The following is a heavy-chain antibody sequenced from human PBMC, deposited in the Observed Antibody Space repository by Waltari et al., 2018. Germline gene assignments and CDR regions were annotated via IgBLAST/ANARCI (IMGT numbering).Heavy chain of an antibody. CDR3: TRYQSTGIKPFDF. V-gene: IGHV4-34*02. J-gene: IGHJ4*02. CDR2: INHRGTT. D-gene: IGHD1-1*01. Sequence: QVQLQQWGAGLLKPSETLSLTCAVYGGSFSGYYWTWIRQPPGKGLEWIGEINHRGTTNYNPSLKSRVTISVDTSENQFSLRLMSVTAADTAVYYCTRYQSTGIKPFDFWGQGTLVTISS. CDR1: GGSFSGYY.